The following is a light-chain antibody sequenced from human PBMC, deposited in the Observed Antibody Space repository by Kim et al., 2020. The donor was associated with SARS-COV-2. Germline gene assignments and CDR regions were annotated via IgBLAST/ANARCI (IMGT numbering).Light chain of an antibody. Sequence: QAVVTQEPSLTVSPGGTVTLTCASTTGAVTSGYYPNWFQQKPGQAPRALMYSTNNKYSWTPARFSGSLLGGKAALKLSGVQPEDEAEYYCLLYYGGGLVFGGGTQLTVL. J-gene: IGLJ2*01. CDR1: TGAVTSGYY. CDR2: STN. V-gene: IGLV7-43*01. CDR3: LLYYGGGLV.